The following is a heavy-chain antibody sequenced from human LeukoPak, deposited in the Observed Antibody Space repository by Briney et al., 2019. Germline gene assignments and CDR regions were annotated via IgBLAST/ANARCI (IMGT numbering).Heavy chain of an antibody. J-gene: IGHJ3*02. CDR1: GGSFSGYY. D-gene: IGHD2-21*02. CDR3: ARGTYCGGDCYRSDAFDI. V-gene: IGHV4-34*01. CDR2: INHSGST. Sequence: KPSETLSLTCAVYGGSFSGYYWSWIRQPPGKGLEWIGEINHSGSTNYNPSLKSRVTISVDTSKNQFSLKLSSVTAADTAVYYCARGTYCGGDCYRSDAFDIWGQGTMVTVSS.